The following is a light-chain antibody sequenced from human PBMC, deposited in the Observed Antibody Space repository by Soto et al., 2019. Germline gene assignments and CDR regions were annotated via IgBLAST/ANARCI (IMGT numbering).Light chain of an antibody. CDR1: SGHSSYA. J-gene: IGLJ2*01. CDR3: QTWDTGARVV. Sequence: QLVLTQSPSASASLGASVKLTCTLSSGHSSYAIAWHQQQPEKGPRYLMKLSSDGSHSKGDGIPDRFSGSSSGAERYLTLSSLLSEDEADYYCQTWDTGARVVFGGGTKLTVL. V-gene: IGLV4-69*01. CDR2: LSSDGSH.